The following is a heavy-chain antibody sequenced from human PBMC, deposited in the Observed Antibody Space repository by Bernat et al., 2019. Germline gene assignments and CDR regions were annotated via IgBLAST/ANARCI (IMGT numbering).Heavy chain of an antibody. CDR1: GFTFSDYY. D-gene: IGHD3-22*01. V-gene: IGHV3-11*05. J-gene: IGHJ4*02. CDR2: ISSSSSYT. CDR3: AREGDYYDSSGYYGEDY. Sequence: QVQLVESGGGLVKPGGSLRLSCAASGFTFSDYYMSWIRQAPGKGLEWVSYISSSSSYTNYADSVKGRFTISRDNAKNPLYLQMNSLRAEDTAVYYCAREGDYYDSSGYYGEDYWGQGTLVTVSS.